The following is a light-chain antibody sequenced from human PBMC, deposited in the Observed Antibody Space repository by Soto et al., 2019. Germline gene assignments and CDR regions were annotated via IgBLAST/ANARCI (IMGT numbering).Light chain of an antibody. J-gene: IGLJ2*01. CDR1: NSDVGSYNY. Sequence: QSVLTQPASVSGSPGQSITISCTGTNSDVGSYNYVSWYQQHPGNAPKLMIYDVSNRPAGVSNRFSGSKSGNTAPLTISGLQNEDEADYYCSSYTSKSTVLFGGGTKLTVL. CDR2: DVS. V-gene: IGLV2-14*03. CDR3: SSYTSKSTVL.